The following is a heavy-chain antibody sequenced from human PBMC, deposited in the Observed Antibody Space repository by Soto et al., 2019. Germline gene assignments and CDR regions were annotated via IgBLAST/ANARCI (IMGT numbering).Heavy chain of an antibody. D-gene: IGHD4-4*01. CDR1: GCSISSSSYF. J-gene: IGHJ5*02. V-gene: IGHV4-39*01. CDR3: ARHPSNFWFDP. Sequence: SETLSLTCTVSGCSISSSSYFWGWIRQPPGKGLEWIGSIYYSGSTYYNPSLKSRVTVSVDTSKNQFSLKLSSVTAADTAVYYCARHPSNFWFDPWGQGTLVTV. CDR2: IYYSGST.